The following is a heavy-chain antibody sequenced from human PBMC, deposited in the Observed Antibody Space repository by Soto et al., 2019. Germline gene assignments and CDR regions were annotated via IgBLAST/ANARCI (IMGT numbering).Heavy chain of an antibody. CDR3: ARGGTGPKVYYYYYYMDV. CDR1: GGTFSSYT. D-gene: IGHD3-16*01. Sequence: QVQLVQSGAEVKKPGSSVKVSCKASGGTFSSYTISWVRQAPGQGLEWMGRIIPILGIANYAQKFQGRVTITGDKSTSTAYMELSSLRSEDTAVYYCARGGTGPKVYYYYYYMDVWGKGTTVTVSS. V-gene: IGHV1-69*02. J-gene: IGHJ6*03. CDR2: IIPILGIA.